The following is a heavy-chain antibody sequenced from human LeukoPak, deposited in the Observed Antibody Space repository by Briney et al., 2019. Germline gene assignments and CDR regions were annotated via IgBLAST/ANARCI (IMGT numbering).Heavy chain of an antibody. V-gene: IGHV3-15*01. CDR2: IKSKTDGGTT. J-gene: IGHJ1*01. CDR3: ARSSSWYPPAEYFQH. CDR1: GFTFSSYG. Sequence: PGGSLRLSCAASGFTFSSYGMHWVRQAPGKGLEWVGRIKSKTDGGTTDYAAPVKGRFTITRDDSKNTLYLQMNSLRAEDTAVYYCARSSSWYPPAEYFQHWGQGTLVTVSS. D-gene: IGHD6-13*01.